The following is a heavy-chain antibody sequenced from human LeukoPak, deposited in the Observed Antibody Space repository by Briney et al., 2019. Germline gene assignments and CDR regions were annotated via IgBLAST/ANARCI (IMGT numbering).Heavy chain of an antibody. CDR2: IYTSGST. Sequence: SETLSLTCTVSGGSISSGSYYWSWIRQPAGKGLEWIGRIYTSGSTNYNPSLKSRVTISVDTSKNQFSLKLSSVAAADTAVYYCASRGLGGYNAYPFDYWGQGTLVTVSS. CDR1: GGSISSGSYY. D-gene: IGHD5-24*01. CDR3: ASRGLGGYNAYPFDY. V-gene: IGHV4-61*02. J-gene: IGHJ4*02.